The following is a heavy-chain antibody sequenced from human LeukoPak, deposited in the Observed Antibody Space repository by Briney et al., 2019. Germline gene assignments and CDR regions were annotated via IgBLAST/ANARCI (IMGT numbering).Heavy chain of an antibody. CDR1: GYTFTGYY. D-gene: IGHD4-11*01. CDR3: ARDLRIRDDYSILFDY. V-gene: IGHV1-69*13. J-gene: IGHJ4*02. Sequence: ASVKVSCKASGYTFTGYYMHWLRQAPGQGLEWMGVIIPLLGTPNYAQNFQDRVTITADEVTSTVYMELSSLRYDDTAVYYCARDLRIRDDYSILFDYWGQGTLVTVSS. CDR2: IIPLLGTP.